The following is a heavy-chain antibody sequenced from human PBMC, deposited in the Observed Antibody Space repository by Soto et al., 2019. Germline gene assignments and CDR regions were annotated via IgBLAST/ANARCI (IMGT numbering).Heavy chain of an antibody. CDR1: GGSISSSSYY. Sequence: LSLTCTVSGGSISSSSYYWGWIRQPPGKGLEWIGSIYYSGSTYYNPSLKSRVTISVDTSKNQFSLKLSSVTAADTAVYYCARQGMEYQLLLYYYGMDVWGQGTTVTVSS. CDR3: ARQGMEYQLLLYYYGMDV. V-gene: IGHV4-39*01. CDR2: IYYSGST. J-gene: IGHJ6*02. D-gene: IGHD2-2*01.